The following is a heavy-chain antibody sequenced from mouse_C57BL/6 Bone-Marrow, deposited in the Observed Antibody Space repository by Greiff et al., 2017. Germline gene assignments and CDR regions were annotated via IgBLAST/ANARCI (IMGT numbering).Heavy chain of an antibody. CDR1: GYTFTSYW. V-gene: IGHV1-64*01. Sequence: VQLQQPGAELVKPGASVKLSCKASGYTFTSYWMHWVKQRPGQGLEWIGMIHPNSGSTNYNEKFKSKATLTVDKSSSTAYMRLSSLTAEDSAVYYCARRALNYFDYWGQGTTLTVSS. CDR3: ARRALNYFDY. D-gene: IGHD3-3*01. CDR2: IHPNSGST. J-gene: IGHJ2*01.